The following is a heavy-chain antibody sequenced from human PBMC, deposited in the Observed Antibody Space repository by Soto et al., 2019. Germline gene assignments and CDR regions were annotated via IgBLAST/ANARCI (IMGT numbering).Heavy chain of an antibody. D-gene: IGHD5-12*01. J-gene: IGHJ6*03. CDR1: GDSVSSNTAA. CDR2: TYFRSRGYN. Sequence: SQTLSLTCAISGDSVSSNTAAWHWIRQSPSRGLEWLGRTYFRSRGYNDYAVSVKSRITINADTSKNQFSLHLNSVSPEDTAVYYFARVLESGYSNYSYSMDVGAKGPRSPSP. V-gene: IGHV6-1*01. CDR3: ARVLESGYSNYSYSMDV.